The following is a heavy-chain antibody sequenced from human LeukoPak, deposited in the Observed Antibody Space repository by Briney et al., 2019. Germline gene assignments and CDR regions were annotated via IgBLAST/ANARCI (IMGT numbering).Heavy chain of an antibody. CDR3: ARAWQRYFDY. V-gene: IGHV3-66*02. Sequence: GGSLRLSCAASGFTVSSNYMSWVRQAPGKGLEWVSAIYSGGSTYYADSVKGRFTISRDNSKNTLYLQMNSLRAEDTAVYYCARAWQRYFDYWGQGTLVTVSS. CDR1: GFTVSSNY. D-gene: IGHD5-24*01. CDR2: IYSGGST. J-gene: IGHJ4*02.